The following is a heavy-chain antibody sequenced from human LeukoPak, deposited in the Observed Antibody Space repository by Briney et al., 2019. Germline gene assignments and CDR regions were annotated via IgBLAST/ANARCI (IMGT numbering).Heavy chain of an antibody. D-gene: IGHD2-2*01. Sequence: SVKVSCKASGGTFSSYAISWVRQAPGQGLEWMGRIIPILGIANYAQKFQGRVTITADKSTSTAYMEVSSLRSEDTAVYYCARDRDCSSTSCFSWLDYWGQGTLVTVSS. CDR3: ARDRDCSSTSCFSWLDY. V-gene: IGHV1-69*04. CDR1: GGTFSSYA. J-gene: IGHJ4*02. CDR2: IIPILGIA.